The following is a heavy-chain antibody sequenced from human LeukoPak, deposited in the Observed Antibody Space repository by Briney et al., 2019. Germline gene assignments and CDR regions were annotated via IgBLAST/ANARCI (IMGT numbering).Heavy chain of an antibody. D-gene: IGHD2-2*01. CDR2: ISAYNGNT. CDR3: ARDPPGGYCSSTSCTNWFDP. J-gene: IGHJ5*02. Sequence: ASVKVSCKASGYTFTSYGISWVRQAPGQGLEWMGWISAYNGNTNYAQKLQGRVTMTTDTSTSTAYMEPRSLRSDDTAVYYCARDPPGGYCSSTSCTNWFDPWGQGTLVTVSS. CDR1: GYTFTSYG. V-gene: IGHV1-18*01.